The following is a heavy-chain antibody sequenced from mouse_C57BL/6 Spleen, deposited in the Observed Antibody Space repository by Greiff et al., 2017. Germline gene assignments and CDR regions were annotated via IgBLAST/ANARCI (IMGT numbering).Heavy chain of an antibody. J-gene: IGHJ1*03. CDR1: GFNIKDYY. Sequence: VQLKQSGAELVTPGASVKLSCTASGFNIKDYYMHWVKQRTEQGLEWIGRIDPEDGETKYAPKFQGKATITADTSSNTADLQLSSLTSEDTAVYYCARAGSWWFDGWGTGTTVTVSS. V-gene: IGHV14-2*01. CDR2: IDPEDGET. CDR3: ARAGSWWFDG. D-gene: IGHD1-1*01.